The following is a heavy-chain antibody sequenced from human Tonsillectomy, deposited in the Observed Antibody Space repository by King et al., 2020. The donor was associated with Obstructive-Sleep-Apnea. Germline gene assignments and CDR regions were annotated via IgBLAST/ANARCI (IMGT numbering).Heavy chain of an antibody. J-gene: IGHJ4*02. CDR2: IYYNGSA. CDR1: GGSIINSF. D-gene: IGHD1-1*01. Sequence: VQLQESGPGLVKPSETLSLTCRVSGGSIINSFWSWLRQPPGKGLVWIGYIYYNGSATCNPSLKSRVSMSVDTSKNQFSLELRSVTAADTAVYYCAREGGTSGNYWGQGTLVTVSS. V-gene: IGHV4-59*12. CDR3: AREGGTSGNY.